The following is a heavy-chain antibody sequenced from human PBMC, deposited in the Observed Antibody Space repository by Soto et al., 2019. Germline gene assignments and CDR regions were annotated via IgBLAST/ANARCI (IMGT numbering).Heavy chain of an antibody. V-gene: IGHV3-23*01. Sequence: PGGSLRLSCAASGFTLSSYAMSWVRQAPGKGLEWVSAISGSGGSTYYADSVKGRFTISRDNSKNTLYLQMNSLRAEDTAVYYCARGHSSSLYYFDYWGQGTLVTVSS. CDR1: GFTLSSYA. J-gene: IGHJ4*02. CDR3: ARGHSSSLYYFDY. D-gene: IGHD6-6*01. CDR2: ISGSGGST.